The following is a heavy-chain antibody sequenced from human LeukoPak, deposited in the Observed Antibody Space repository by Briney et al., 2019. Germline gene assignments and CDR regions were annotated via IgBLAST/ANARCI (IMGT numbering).Heavy chain of an antibody. D-gene: IGHD1-26*01. V-gene: IGHV3-66*01. Sequence: GGSLRLSCAASGFTVSNNYMSWVRQAPGKGLEWVSVIDNSGNTYHADSVKGRFTISRDNSKNTLHLQMNSLRAEDTAVYYCARDKAVGPTLLDYWGQGTLVTVSS. CDR3: ARDKAVGPTLLDY. CDR2: IDNSGNT. J-gene: IGHJ4*02. CDR1: GFTVSNNY.